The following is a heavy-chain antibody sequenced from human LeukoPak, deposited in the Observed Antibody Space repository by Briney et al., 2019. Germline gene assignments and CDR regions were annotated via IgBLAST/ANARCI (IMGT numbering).Heavy chain of an antibody. J-gene: IGHJ2*01. Sequence: PSETLSLTCAVYGGSFSGYYWSWIRQPPGKGLEWIGEINHSGSTNYNPSLKSRVTISVDTSKNQFSLKLSPVTAADTAVYYCARTQSRGWYFDLWGRGTLVTVSS. V-gene: IGHV4-34*01. CDR1: GGSFSGYY. CDR3: ARTQSRGWYFDL. D-gene: IGHD3-10*01. CDR2: INHSGST.